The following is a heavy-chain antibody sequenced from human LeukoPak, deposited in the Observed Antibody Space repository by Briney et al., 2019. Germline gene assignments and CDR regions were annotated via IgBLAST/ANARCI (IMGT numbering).Heavy chain of an antibody. CDR1: GFTFSSYG. CDR2: ISGSGGST. Sequence: GGSLRLSCAASGFTFSSYGMSWVRQAPGKGLEWVSAISGSGGSTYYADSVKGRFTISRDNAKNSLYLQMNSLRAEDTAVYYCARSIHLPYYYYMDVWGKGTTVTVSS. V-gene: IGHV3-23*01. J-gene: IGHJ6*03. CDR3: ARSIHLPYYYYMDV. D-gene: IGHD2-21*01.